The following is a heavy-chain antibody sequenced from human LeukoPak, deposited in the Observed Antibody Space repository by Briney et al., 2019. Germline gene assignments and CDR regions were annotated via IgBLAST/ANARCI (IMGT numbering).Heavy chain of an antibody. Sequence: AASVKVSCKASGYTFTGYYMHWVRQAPGQGLEWMGWISAYNGNTNYAQKLQGRVTMTTDTSTSTAYMELRSLRSDDTAVYYCAREVRGLANNWFDPWGQGTLVTVSS. J-gene: IGHJ5*02. CDR1: GYTFTGYY. CDR3: AREVRGLANNWFDP. D-gene: IGHD3-10*01. CDR2: ISAYNGNT. V-gene: IGHV1-18*04.